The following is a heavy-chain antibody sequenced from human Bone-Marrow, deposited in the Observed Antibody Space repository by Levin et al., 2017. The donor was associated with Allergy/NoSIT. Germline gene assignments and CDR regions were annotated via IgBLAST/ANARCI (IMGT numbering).Heavy chain of an antibody. CDR2: ISSSSSYI. CDR1: GFTFSSYS. V-gene: IGHV3-21*01. CDR3: ARDPFRYFDWLFAYQGKHSYYYYYGMDV. J-gene: IGHJ6*02. D-gene: IGHD3-9*01. Sequence: SCAASGFTFSSYSMNWVRQAPGKGLEWVSSISSSSSYIYYADSVKGRFTISRDNAKNSLYLQMNSLRAEDTAVYYCARDPFRYFDWLFAYQGKHSYYYYYGMDVWGQGTTVTVSS.